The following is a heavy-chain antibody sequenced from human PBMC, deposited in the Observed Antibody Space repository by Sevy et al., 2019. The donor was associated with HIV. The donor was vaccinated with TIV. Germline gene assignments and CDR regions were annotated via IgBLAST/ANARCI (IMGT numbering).Heavy chain of an antibody. CDR1: GFTFSNYE. CDR3: ARDLPPSATTVAHFDC. V-gene: IGHV3-48*03. CDR2: ITNSGSTI. D-gene: IGHD4-17*01. J-gene: IGHJ4*02. Sequence: GGSLRLSCTASGFTFSNYEMNWVRQAPGKGLEWVSYITNSGSTIYYSDSVRGRFTVSRDNAKNSLYLQMNSLRAEDTAVYYCARDLPPSATTVAHFDCWGRGTLVTVSS.